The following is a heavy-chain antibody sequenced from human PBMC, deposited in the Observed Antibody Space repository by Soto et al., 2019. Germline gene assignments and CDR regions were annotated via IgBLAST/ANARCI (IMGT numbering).Heavy chain of an antibody. Sequence: EVQLLESGGGLVQPGGSLRLSCAASGFTFSNYAMTWVRQAPGKGLQWVSGISGSGSSTKYADSVKGRFTISRDNSKSTLSLQMNSLRGEDTAVYFCARGFAPTGYLVDYWGQGTLVTVSS. CDR1: GFTFSNYA. J-gene: IGHJ4*02. CDR3: ARGFAPTGYLVDY. CDR2: ISGSGSST. V-gene: IGHV3-23*01. D-gene: IGHD3-9*01.